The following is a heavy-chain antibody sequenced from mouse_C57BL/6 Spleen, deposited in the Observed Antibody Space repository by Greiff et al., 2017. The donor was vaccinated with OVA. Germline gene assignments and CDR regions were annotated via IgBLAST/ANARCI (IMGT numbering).Heavy chain of an antibody. D-gene: IGHD2-5*01. J-gene: IGHJ2*01. CDR2: ISSGGDYI. CDR3: TRAYYSNYAIDY. Sequence: EVMLVESGEGLVKPGGSLKLSCAASGFTFSSYAMSWVRPTPEKRLEWVAYISSGGDYIYYADTVKGRFTISRDDARNTLYLQMSRLKSEDTAMYYCTRAYYSNYAIDYWGQGTTLTVSS. V-gene: IGHV5-9-1*02. CDR1: GFTFSSYA.